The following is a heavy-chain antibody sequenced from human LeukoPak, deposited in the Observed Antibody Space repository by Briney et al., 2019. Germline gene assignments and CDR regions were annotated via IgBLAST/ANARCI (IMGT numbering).Heavy chain of an antibody. CDR3: ARDEARYSSGYYPNWFDP. V-gene: IGHV1-18*01. D-gene: IGHD3-22*01. CDR1: GYTFTSYG. Sequence: GASVKVSCKASGYTFTSYGISWVRQAPGQGLEWMGWISVCNGYTHYAHNLQGRVTMTTDTSTSTAYMELRSLRSDDTAVYYCARDEARYSSGYYPNWFDPWGQGTLVTVSS. J-gene: IGHJ5*02. CDR2: ISVCNGYT.